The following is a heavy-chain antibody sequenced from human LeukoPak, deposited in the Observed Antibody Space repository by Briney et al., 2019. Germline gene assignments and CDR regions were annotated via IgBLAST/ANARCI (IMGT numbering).Heavy chain of an antibody. CDR1: GGSISSYY. V-gene: IGHV4-59*12. CDR2: IYYSGST. Sequence: SETLSLTCTVSGGSISSYYWSWIRQPPGKGLEWIGYIYYSGSTNYNPSLKSRVTISVDKSKNQFSLKLSSVTAADTAVYYCAREGSDPITMIVVGRGYFDYWGQGTLVTVSS. J-gene: IGHJ4*02. CDR3: AREGSDPITMIVVGRGYFDY. D-gene: IGHD3-22*01.